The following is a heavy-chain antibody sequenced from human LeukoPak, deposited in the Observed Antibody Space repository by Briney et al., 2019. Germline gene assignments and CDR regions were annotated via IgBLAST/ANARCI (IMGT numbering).Heavy chain of an antibody. CDR3: ARGTSTYDFWSGYRL. J-gene: IGHJ4*02. D-gene: IGHD3-3*01. Sequence: ASVTVSCKASGYTFTSYDINWVRQAPGQGLEWMGWMNPNSGNTGYAQKFQGRVTMTRNTSISTVYMELSSLRSEDTAVYYCARGTSTYDFWSGYRLWGQGTLVTVSS. V-gene: IGHV1-8*01. CDR2: MNPNSGNT. CDR1: GYTFTSYD.